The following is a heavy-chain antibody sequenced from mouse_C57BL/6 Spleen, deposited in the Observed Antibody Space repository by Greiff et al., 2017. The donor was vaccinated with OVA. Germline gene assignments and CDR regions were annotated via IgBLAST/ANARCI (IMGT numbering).Heavy chain of an antibody. J-gene: IGHJ2*01. D-gene: IGHD2-4*01. CDR2: ISYSGST. CDR1: GYSITSGYD. V-gene: IGHV3-1*01. CDR3: ARGDYDRFDY. Sequence: EVQLQESGPGMVKPSQSLSLTCTVTGYSITSGYDWHWIRHFPGNKLEWMGYISYSGSTNYNPSLKSRISIAHDTSKNHFFLKLNSVTTEDTATYYCARGDYDRFDYWGQGTTLTVSS.